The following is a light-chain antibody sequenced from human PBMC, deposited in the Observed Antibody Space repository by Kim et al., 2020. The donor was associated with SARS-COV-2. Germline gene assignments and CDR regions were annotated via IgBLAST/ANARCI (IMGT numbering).Light chain of an antibody. J-gene: IGKJ1*01. CDR2: RAS. CDR1: QSIDDF. CDR3: QQYRSYPWT. Sequence: DIQMTQSPSTLSASVGNRVTITCRASQSIDDFLAWYQQKPGKAPKLLIYRASSLKIGVPSRFSGSGSGTELTLTASSLQPDDFATYYCQQYRSYPWTFGQGTKVDIK. V-gene: IGKV1-5*03.